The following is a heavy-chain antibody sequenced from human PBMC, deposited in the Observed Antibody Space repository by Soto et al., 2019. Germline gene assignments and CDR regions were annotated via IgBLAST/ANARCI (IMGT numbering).Heavy chain of an antibody. V-gene: IGHV3-23*01. Sequence: EVLLLESGGGLVQPGGSLRLSCAASGFTISSYAMSWVRQAPGKGLEWVSGISGGDGSTYYVDSLKGRFTISRDNSKNTLYQQMISLRVEDTAVYYCSKGWGDYWGQGTLVTVSS. CDR2: ISGGDGST. CDR1: GFTISSYA. D-gene: IGHD3-16*01. CDR3: SKGWGDY. J-gene: IGHJ4*02.